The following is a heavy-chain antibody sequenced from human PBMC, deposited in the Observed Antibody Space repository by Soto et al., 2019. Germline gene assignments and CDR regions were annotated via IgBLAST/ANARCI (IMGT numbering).Heavy chain of an antibody. Sequence: QVQLVESGGGVVQPGRSLRLSCAASGFSFSTYGMHWVRQAPGKGLEWVAVTSYDGSNKYHADSVKGRITISRDNSKNTLYLQMNSLRVEDTALYYCAKGLSPYDILNGYLDYMDVWGEGTTVTVSS. CDR2: TSYDGSNK. CDR3: AKGLSPYDILNGYLDYMDV. CDR1: GFSFSTYG. J-gene: IGHJ6*03. V-gene: IGHV3-30*18. D-gene: IGHD3-9*01.